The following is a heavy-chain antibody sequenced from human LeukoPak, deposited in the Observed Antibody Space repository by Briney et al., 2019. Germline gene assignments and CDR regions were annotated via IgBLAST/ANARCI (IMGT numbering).Heavy chain of an antibody. J-gene: IGHJ4*02. CDR1: GGSISSYY. Sequence: SETLSLTCTVSGGSISSYYWSWIRQPPGKGLEWIGYIYYSGSTNYNPSLKSRVTISVDTSKNQFSLKLSSVTAADTAVYYCARDTYSSSWYYFDYWGREPWSPSPQ. D-gene: IGHD6-13*01. V-gene: IGHV4-59*01. CDR3: ARDTYSSSWYYFDY. CDR2: IYYSGST.